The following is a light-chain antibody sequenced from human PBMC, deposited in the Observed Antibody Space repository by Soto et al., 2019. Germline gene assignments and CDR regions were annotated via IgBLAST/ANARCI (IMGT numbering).Light chain of an antibody. V-gene: IGKV2-24*01. Sequence: DIVVTQTPLSSPVALGQAASISCRSSQSLVHKDGNTYLSWFHQRPGKPPRLLIYKVSIRFSGVPDRFSGSGAGTDFTLTISRVETEDVGVYYCMQATRSPWTFGQGTKVEIK. J-gene: IGKJ1*01. CDR3: MQATRSPWT. CDR1: QSLVHKDGNTY. CDR2: KVS.